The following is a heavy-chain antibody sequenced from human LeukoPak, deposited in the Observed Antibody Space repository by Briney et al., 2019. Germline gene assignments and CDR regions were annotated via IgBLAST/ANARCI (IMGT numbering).Heavy chain of an antibody. J-gene: IGHJ6*02. Sequence: GGSLRLSCAASGFTLSTYGMHWVRQAPGKGLEWVAIIWYDGSNKYYADSVKGRFTISRDNSKNTLYLQMNSLRAEDTAMYYCARGGYCSSTTCSNYHGLDVWGQGTTVTVSS. CDR1: GFTLSTYG. V-gene: IGHV3-33*08. D-gene: IGHD2-2*01. CDR3: ARGGYCSSTTCSNYHGLDV. CDR2: IWYDGSNK.